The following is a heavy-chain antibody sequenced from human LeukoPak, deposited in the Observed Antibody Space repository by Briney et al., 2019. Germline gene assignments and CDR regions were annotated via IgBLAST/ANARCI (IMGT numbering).Heavy chain of an antibody. V-gene: IGHV1-24*01. J-gene: IGHJ4*02. CDR2: FDPEDGET. D-gene: IGHD5-12*01. CDR3: ATDRSGYAFDY. CDR1: GYTLTELS. Sequence: GASVKVSCKVSGYTLTELSMHWVRQAPGKGLEWMGGFDPEDGETIYAQKFQGRVTMTVDTSTDTAYMELSSLRSEDTAVYYCATDRSGYAFDYWGQGTLVTVSS.